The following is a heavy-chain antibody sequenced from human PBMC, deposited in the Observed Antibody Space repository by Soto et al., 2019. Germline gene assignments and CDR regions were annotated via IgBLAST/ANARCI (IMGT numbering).Heavy chain of an antibody. Sequence: SENLSLTLKVSGGCISSGEYYWSGIRQPTVKGLEWIGYIYYSGSTYYNPSLKSGVTISVDTSKNQFSLKLSSVTAADTAVYYCARHAMITFGGVIVYYFDYWAQGTLVTVSS. V-gene: IGHV4-30-4*01. CDR3: ARHAMITFGGVIVYYFDY. D-gene: IGHD3-16*02. J-gene: IGHJ4*02. CDR1: GGCISSGEYY. CDR2: IYYSGST.